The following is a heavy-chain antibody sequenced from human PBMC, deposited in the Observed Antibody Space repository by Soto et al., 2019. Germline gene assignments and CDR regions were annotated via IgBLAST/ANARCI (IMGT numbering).Heavy chain of an antibody. Sequence: ASVKVSCKASGYTFASYAISWMRQAPGQGLEWMGWISAYNGNTNYAQKFQGRVTMTTDTSTSTAYMELRSLRSDDTAVYYCARDPPPPDYWGQGTLVTVSS. J-gene: IGHJ4*02. CDR3: ARDPPPPDY. V-gene: IGHV1-18*01. CDR1: GYTFASYA. CDR2: ISAYNGNT.